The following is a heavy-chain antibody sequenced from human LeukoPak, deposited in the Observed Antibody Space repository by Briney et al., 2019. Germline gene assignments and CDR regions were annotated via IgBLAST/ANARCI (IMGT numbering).Heavy chain of an antibody. D-gene: IGHD6-13*01. J-gene: IGHJ4*02. Sequence: GGSLRLSCSASGFTFSSYAMHWVRQAPGKGLEYVSAISSNGGSTYYADSVKGRFTISRDNSKNTLYLQMNSLRAEDTAVYYCAREDSTSSFDYWGQGTLVTVSS. V-gene: IGHV3-64*04. CDR2: ISSNGGST. CDR1: GFTFSSYA. CDR3: AREDSTSSFDY.